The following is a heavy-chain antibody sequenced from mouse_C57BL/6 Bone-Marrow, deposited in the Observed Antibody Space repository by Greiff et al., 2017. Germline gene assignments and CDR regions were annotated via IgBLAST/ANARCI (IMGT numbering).Heavy chain of an antibody. J-gene: IGHJ3*01. Sequence: EVKLMESGPVLVKPGASVKMSCKASGYTFTDYYMNWVKQSHGKGLEWIGVINPYNGGTSYNQKFKGKATLTVNKSYSTAYMELNSLTSEDSAVYYYASVGYCAWFAYWGQGTLVTVSA. CDR1: GYTFTDYY. CDR3: ASVGYCAWFAY. CDR2: INPYNGGT. D-gene: IGHD2-3*01. V-gene: IGHV1-19*01.